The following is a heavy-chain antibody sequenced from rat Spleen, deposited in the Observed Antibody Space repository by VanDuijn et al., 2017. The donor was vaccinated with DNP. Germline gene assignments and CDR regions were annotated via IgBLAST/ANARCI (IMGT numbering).Heavy chain of an antibody. J-gene: IGHJ4*01. CDR2: ISYDGSST. D-gene: IGHD1-12*03. CDR1: GFTFSDYA. Sequence: EVQLVETGGGLVQPGRSLKVSCAASGFTFSDYAMAWVRQAPKKGLEWVATISYDGSSTYYRDSVKGRFTISRDDAKSTLYLQMDSLRSEDTATYFCARHDHYGNYHFYAMDAWGQGTSVTVSS. V-gene: IGHV5-7*01. CDR3: ARHDHYGNYHFYAMDA.